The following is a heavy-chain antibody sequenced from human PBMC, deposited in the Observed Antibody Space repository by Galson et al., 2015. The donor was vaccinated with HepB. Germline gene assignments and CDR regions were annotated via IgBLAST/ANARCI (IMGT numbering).Heavy chain of an antibody. Sequence: SLRLSCAASGFTFRNYAMHWVRQAPGKGLEWVSYISSSSSTIYYADSVKGRFTISRDNAKNSLYLQMNSLRDEDTAVYYCASLMGLYRPGTFDYWGQGTLVTVSS. J-gene: IGHJ4*02. CDR1: GFTFRNYA. D-gene: IGHD1-14*01. CDR2: ISSSSSTI. CDR3: ASLMGLYRPGTFDY. V-gene: IGHV3-48*02.